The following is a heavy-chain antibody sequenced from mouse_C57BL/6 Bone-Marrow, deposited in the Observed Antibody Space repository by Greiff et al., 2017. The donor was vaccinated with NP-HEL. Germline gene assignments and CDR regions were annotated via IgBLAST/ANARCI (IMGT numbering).Heavy chain of an antibody. V-gene: IGHV14-4*01. CDR2: IDPENGDT. J-gene: IGHJ4*01. CDR3: TKHYYGSSYGYAMDY. CDR1: GFNIKDDY. D-gene: IGHD1-1*01. Sequence: VQLQQSGAELVRPGASVKLSCTASGFNIKDDYMHWVKQRPEQGLEWIGWIDPENGDTEYASKFQGKATITADTSSNTAYLQLSSLTSEDTAVYYCTKHYYGSSYGYAMDYWGQGPSVTVSS.